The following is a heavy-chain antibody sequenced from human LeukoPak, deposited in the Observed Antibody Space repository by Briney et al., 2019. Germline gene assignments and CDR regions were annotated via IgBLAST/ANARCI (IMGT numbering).Heavy chain of an antibody. J-gene: IGHJ1*01. Sequence: PGGSLRLSCAASGFTFSSFEMNWVRQAPGKGLEWVSFISSSGRTIYYADSVKGRFTISRDNSKNTLYLQMNSLRAEDTAVYYCARTSTGVYSSGHAEYFQHWGQGTLVTVSS. D-gene: IGHD6-19*01. CDR1: GFTFSSFE. CDR2: ISSSGRTI. V-gene: IGHV3-48*03. CDR3: ARTSTGVYSSGHAEYFQH.